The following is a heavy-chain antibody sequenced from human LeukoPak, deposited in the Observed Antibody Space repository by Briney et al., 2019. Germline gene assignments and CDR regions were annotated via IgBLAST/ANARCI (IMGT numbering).Heavy chain of an antibody. D-gene: IGHD2-2*03. CDR3: ARNLINGDCSSTSCYHFDY. CDR2: IIPIFGTA. J-gene: IGHJ4*02. V-gene: IGHV1-69*13. Sequence: ASVKVSCKASGGTFSSYAISWVRQAPGQGLEWMGGIIPIFGTANYAQKFQGRVMITADGSTSTAYMELSSLRSEDTAVYYCARNLINGDCSSTSCYHFDYWGQGTLVTVSS. CDR1: GGTFSSYA.